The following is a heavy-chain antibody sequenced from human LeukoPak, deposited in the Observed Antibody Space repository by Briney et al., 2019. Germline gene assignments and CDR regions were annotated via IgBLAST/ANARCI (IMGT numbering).Heavy chain of an antibody. CDR1: GFSFSYAW. CDR3: TTDLAYGSSTSCYEEEVYFDY. D-gene: IGHD2-2*01. CDR2: IKSKTDGGTT. Sequence: GSLRLSCAASGFSFSYAWMSWVRQAPGKGLEWVGRIKSKTDGGTTDYAAPVKGRFTISRDDSKNTQYLQMKSLKTEDTAVYYCTTDLAYGSSTSCYEEEVYFDYWGQGTLVTVSS. J-gene: IGHJ4*02. V-gene: IGHV3-15*01.